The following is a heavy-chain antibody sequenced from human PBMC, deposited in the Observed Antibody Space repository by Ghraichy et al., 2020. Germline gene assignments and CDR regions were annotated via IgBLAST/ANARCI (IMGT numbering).Heavy chain of an antibody. CDR3: ARGDYDILTGSDYGMDV. J-gene: IGHJ6*02. V-gene: IGHV1-8*01. CDR1: GYTFTSYD. D-gene: IGHD3-9*01. Sequence: ASVKVSCKASGYTFTSYDINWVRQATGQGLEWMGWMNPNSGNTGYAQKFQGRVTMTRNTSISTAYMELSSLRSEDTAVYYCARGDYDILTGSDYGMDVWGQGTTVTVSS. CDR2: MNPNSGNT.